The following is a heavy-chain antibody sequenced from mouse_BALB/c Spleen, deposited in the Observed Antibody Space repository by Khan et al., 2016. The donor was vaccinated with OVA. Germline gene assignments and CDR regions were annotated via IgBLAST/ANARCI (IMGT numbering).Heavy chain of an antibody. Sequence: QVQLKQSGAELAKPGASVKMSCKASGYTFTTYWMHWLKQRPGQGLEWIGYINPTSAYTDYNEKFKDKATLSADKSSSTAYMQLSSLTSEDSAGYYCARDRIDYWGQGTTLTVSS. CDR2: INPTSAYT. CDR3: ARDRIDY. J-gene: IGHJ2*01. V-gene: IGHV1-7*01. CDR1: GYTFTTYW.